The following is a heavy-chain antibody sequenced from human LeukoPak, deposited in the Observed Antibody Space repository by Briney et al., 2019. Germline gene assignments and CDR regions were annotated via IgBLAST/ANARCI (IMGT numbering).Heavy chain of an antibody. J-gene: IGHJ6*02. CDR3: AAMGYGSGYYDFWSGYDYYGMDV. D-gene: IGHD3-3*01. Sequence: ASVKVSCKASGYTFTSYDINWVRQATGQGLEWMGWMNPNSGNTGYAQKFQGRVTMTRNTSISTAYMELSSLRSEDTAVYYCAAMGYGSGYYDFWSGYDYYGMDVWGQGTTVTVSS. CDR1: GYTFTSYD. V-gene: IGHV1-8*01. CDR2: MNPNSGNT.